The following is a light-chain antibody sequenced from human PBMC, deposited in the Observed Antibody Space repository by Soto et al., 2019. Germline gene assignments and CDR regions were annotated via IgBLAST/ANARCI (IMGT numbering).Light chain of an antibody. J-gene: IGLJ1*01. V-gene: IGLV2-14*01. Sequence: QSALAQPASVSGSPGQSITISCTGTSSDVGGYNYVSWYQQHPGKAPKVIIYEVINRPSGVSNRFSGSKSGNTASLTISGLQAEDEADYYCISYTSISTLVFGTGTKVTVL. CDR2: EVI. CDR1: SSDVGGYNY. CDR3: ISYTSISTLV.